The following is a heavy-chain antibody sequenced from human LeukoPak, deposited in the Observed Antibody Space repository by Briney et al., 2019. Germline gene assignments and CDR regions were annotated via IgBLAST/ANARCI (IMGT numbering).Heavy chain of an antibody. J-gene: IGHJ6*02. CDR1: GFTFSSYA. V-gene: IGHV3-64*01. CDR3: VRGYSFGPYGMDV. D-gene: IGHD2-15*01. Sequence: PGGSLRLSCAASGFTFSSYAMHWVRQAPGKGLEYVSAISSNGGSTYYANSVKGRFTISRDNSKNTLYLQMGSLRAEDMAVYFCVRGYSFGPYGMDVWGQGTTVTVSS. CDR2: ISSNGGST.